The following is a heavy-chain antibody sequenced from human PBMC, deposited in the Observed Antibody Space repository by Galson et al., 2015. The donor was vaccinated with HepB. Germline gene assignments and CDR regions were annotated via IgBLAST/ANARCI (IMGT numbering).Heavy chain of an antibody. D-gene: IGHD3-22*01. CDR3: AREYYYDSSGYYY. CDR1: GFTFNNHA. CDR2: IWYDGSNK. J-gene: IGHJ4*02. Sequence: SLRLSCAASGFTFNNHAMNWVRQAPGKGLEWVAVIWYDGSNKYYADSVKGRFTISRDNSKNTLYLQMNSLRAEDTAVYYCAREYYYDSSGYYYWGQGTLVPVSS. V-gene: IGHV3-33*01.